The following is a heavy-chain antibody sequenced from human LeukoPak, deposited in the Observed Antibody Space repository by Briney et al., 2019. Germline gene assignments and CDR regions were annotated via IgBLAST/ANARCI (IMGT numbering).Heavy chain of an antibody. CDR1: GGSISSYY. D-gene: IGHD4-17*01. Sequence: SETLSLTCTVSGGSISSYYWSWIRQPPGRGLEWIGYIYYSGSTNYSPSLKSRVTLSVDTPKNQFSLKLSSVTAADTAVYYCATYGERGFDIWGQGTMVTVSS. V-gene: IGHV4-59*01. CDR2: IYYSGST. J-gene: IGHJ3*02. CDR3: ATYGERGFDI.